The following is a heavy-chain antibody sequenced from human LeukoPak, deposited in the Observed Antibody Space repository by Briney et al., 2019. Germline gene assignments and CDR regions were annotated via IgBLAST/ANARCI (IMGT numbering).Heavy chain of an antibody. D-gene: IGHD5-18*01. J-gene: IGHJ4*02. CDR1: GGSISRSSYY. CDR3: ARVGYSYDKGGSPLFDY. V-gene: IGHV4-39*07. Sequence: SDTLSLTCTVSGGSISRSSYYWGWIRQPPGKGLEWIGSIYNSGNTHYNPSLKSRVTILVDTSKNQFSLKLSSVTAADTAVYYCARVGYSYDKGGSPLFDYWGQGTLVTVSS. CDR2: IYNSGNT.